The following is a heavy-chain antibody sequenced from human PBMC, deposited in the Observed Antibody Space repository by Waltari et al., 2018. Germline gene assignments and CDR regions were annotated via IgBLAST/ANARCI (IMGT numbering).Heavy chain of an antibody. V-gene: IGHV4-61*02. CDR3: AREPPGY. CDR1: GGSISSGTYY. Sequence: QVQLQESGPGLVKPSQTLSLTCTVSGGSISSGTYYWSWIRQPAGKGLEWIGRIYTSGSTSYTPSLNSRFTISVDTTKNQFSLKLSSVTAADTAMYYCAREPPGYWGQGTLVTVSS. CDR2: IYTSGST. J-gene: IGHJ4*02.